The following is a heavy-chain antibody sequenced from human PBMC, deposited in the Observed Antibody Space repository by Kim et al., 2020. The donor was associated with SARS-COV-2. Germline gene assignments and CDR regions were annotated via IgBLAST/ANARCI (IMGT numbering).Heavy chain of an antibody. J-gene: IGHJ4*02. V-gene: IGHV3-30*07. Sequence: SVKGRFTISKDNSKNTLYLQMTSLRAEDTAVYYCARYYYDSSGYYHELDYWGQGTLVTVSS. CDR3: ARYYYDSSGYYHELDY. D-gene: IGHD3-22*01.